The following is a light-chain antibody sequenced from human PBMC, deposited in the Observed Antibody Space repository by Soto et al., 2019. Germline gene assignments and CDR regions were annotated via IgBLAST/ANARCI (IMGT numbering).Light chain of an antibody. CDR2: DAS. J-gene: IGKJ3*01. V-gene: IGKV3-11*01. CDR1: QSVSSY. CDR3: QQRSNSFT. Sequence: EIVLTQSPATLSLSPGERATLSCRASQSVSSYLAWYQQKPGQAPRLLIYDASNRATRIPARFSGSGSGTDFTLPISSLEPEDFAVYYCQQRSNSFTFGPGTKVDIK.